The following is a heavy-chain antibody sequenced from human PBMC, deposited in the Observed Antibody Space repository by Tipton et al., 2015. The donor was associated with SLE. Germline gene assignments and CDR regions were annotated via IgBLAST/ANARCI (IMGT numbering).Heavy chain of an antibody. J-gene: IGHJ3*01. V-gene: IGHV3-20*04. CDR2: INWNGGST. Sequence: GSLRLSCAASGFTFSSYGMSWVRQAPGKGLEWVSGINWNGGSTGYADSVKGRFTISRENAKNSLSLQMNSLRAGDTAVYYCAREGALGAFDVWGQGTMVTVSS. CDR3: AREGALGAFDV. CDR1: GFTFSSYG. D-gene: IGHD3-16*01.